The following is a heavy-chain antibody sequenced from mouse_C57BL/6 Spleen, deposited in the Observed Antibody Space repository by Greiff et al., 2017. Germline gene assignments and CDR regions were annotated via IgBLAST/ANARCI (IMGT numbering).Heavy chain of an antibody. CDR1: GYAFSSYW. Sequence: VQLQQSGAELVKPGASVKISCKASGYAFSSYWMNWVKQRPGKGLEWIGQIYPGDGDTNYNGKFKGKATLTADKSSSSAYMQLSSLTSEDSAVYFCARRLYYGSSPYFDYWGQGTTLTVSS. CDR3: ARRLYYGSSPYFDY. D-gene: IGHD1-1*01. CDR2: IYPGDGDT. V-gene: IGHV1-80*01. J-gene: IGHJ2*01.